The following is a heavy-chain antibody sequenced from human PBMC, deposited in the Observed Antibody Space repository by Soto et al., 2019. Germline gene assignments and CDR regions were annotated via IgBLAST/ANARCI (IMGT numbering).Heavy chain of an antibody. CDR3: ASLYYYDSSCYQPQDY. J-gene: IGHJ4*02. D-gene: IGHD3-22*01. CDR1: GGTFSSYA. CDR2: IIPIFGTA. Sequence: QVQLVQSGAEVKKPGSSVKVSCKASGGTFSSYAISWVRQAPGQGLEWMGGIIPIFGTANYAQKFQGRVTITADEAKSTVYMELSSLRAEDTAVYYCASLYYYDSSCYQPQDYWGQGTLVTVSS. V-gene: IGHV1-69*01.